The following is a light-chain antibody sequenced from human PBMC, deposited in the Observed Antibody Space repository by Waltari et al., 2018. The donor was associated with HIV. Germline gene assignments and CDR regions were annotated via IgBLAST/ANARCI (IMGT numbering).Light chain of an antibody. Sequence: DIQMTQSPSSLSASVGDRVTLTCRTSQNVNTFLNWYQLKPGKVPKLLIYGASNLESVVPSRFSGTGSGTDFTLTISSLQPEDFATYFCLQTYTSPLTFGPGTKLDV. CDR3: LQTYTSPLT. CDR2: GAS. CDR1: QNVNTF. V-gene: IGKV1-39*01. J-gene: IGKJ3*01.